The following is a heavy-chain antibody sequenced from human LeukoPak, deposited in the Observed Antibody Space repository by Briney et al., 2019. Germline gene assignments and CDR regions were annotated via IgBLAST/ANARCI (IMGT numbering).Heavy chain of an antibody. CDR2: ISSSGSTI. V-gene: IGHV3-48*04. J-gene: IGHJ5*02. CDR1: GFTFSSYA. CDR3: AREEGRRCSSTSCYRGLGVRWFDP. D-gene: IGHD2-2*02. Sequence: PGGSLRLSCAASGFTFSSYAMSWVRQAPGKGLEWVSYISSSGSTIYYADSVKGRFTISRDNAKNSLYLQMNSLRAEDTAVYYCAREEGRRCSSTSCYRGLGVRWFDPWGQGTLVTVSS.